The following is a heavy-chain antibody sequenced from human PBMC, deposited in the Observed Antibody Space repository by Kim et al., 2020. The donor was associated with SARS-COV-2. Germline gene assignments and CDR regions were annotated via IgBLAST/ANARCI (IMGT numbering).Heavy chain of an antibody. CDR2: IKQDGSEK. CDR3: ARLSSSSWPYYSDY. J-gene: IGHJ4*02. CDR1: GFTFSDYW. V-gene: IGHV3-7*01. D-gene: IGHD6-13*01. Sequence: WGSLRLSCAASGFTFSDYWMSWVRQAPGKGLEWVANIKQDGSEKYYVDSVKGRFTISKDNAKNSLYLQMNSLRAEDTAVYYCARLSSSSWPYYSDYWGQGTLVTVSS.